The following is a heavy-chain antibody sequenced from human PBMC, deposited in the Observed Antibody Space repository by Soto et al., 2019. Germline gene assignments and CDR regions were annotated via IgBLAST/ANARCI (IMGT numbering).Heavy chain of an antibody. J-gene: IGHJ5*02. CDR2: FYSSGSI. Sequence: PSETLSLTCFVSGYPITAGGYYWSWIRHHPGKGLEWIGSFYSSGSIIYNPSLRSRVSISGDTSSNQFPMSLTSVTAADTARCYCARMYSSGSGWFHPWGQGTLVTVSS. D-gene: IGHD6-19*01. CDR3: ARMYSSGSGWFHP. V-gene: IGHV4-39*06. CDR1: GYPITAGGYY.